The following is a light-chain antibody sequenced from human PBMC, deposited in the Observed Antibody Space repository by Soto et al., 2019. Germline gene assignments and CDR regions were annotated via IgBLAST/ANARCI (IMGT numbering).Light chain of an antibody. Sequence: DIQMTQSPSTLSASVGDRVTITCRASQSISSWLAWYRQKPGKAPKLLIYDASSLESGVPSRFSGSGSGTEFILTISSLQPDDFATYYCQQYNSYWLTFGGGTKVEIK. J-gene: IGKJ4*01. CDR1: QSISSW. V-gene: IGKV1-5*01. CDR2: DAS. CDR3: QQYNSYWLT.